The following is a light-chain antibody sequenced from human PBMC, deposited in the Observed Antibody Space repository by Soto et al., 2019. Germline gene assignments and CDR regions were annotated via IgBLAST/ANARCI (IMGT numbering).Light chain of an antibody. CDR2: GAS. CDR3: QQYNNWPIT. V-gene: IGKV3-15*01. Sequence: EVVMTQSPATLSVSLGDRATLPCTASQSVSSNLAWYQQKPGQGPRLLIYGASTRATGIPARFSGSGSGTEFTLTISSLQPEDFAVYYCQQYNNWPITFGQGTKLDIK. J-gene: IGKJ5*01. CDR1: QSVSSN.